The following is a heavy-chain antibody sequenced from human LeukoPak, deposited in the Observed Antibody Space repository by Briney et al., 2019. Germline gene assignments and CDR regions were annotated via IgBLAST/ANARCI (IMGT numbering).Heavy chain of an antibody. J-gene: IGHJ4*02. V-gene: IGHV3-15*07. Sequence: PGGSLRLSCAASGFTFTNAWMNWVRQAPGRGLEWVGRIKSKTDGGTTDYAAPVKGRFTISRDDSKNTLYLQMNSLKTEDTAVYYCTTEPGSLRQWLGEFDYWGQGTLVTVSS. D-gene: IGHD6-19*01. CDR2: IKSKTDGGTT. CDR1: GFTFTNAW. CDR3: TTEPGSLRQWLGEFDY.